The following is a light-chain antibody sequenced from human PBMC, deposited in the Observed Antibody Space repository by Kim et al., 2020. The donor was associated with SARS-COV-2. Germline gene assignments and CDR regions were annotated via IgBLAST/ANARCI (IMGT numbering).Light chain of an antibody. V-gene: IGLV3-19*01. CDR2: GKD. CDR1: SLRRYY. J-gene: IGLJ2*01. Sequence: SSELTQDPAVSVALGQTVRITCQGDSLRRYYASWYQQKPGQAPVLVIYGKDSRPSGIPARFSGPRSGDTASLIITGAQAEDEADYYCNSRDSTGEHAVFGGGTQLTVL. CDR3: NSRDSTGEHAV.